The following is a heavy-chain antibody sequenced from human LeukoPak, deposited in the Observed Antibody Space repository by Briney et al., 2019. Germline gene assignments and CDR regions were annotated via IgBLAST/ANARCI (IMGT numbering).Heavy chain of an antibody. CDR2: IYYSGST. CDR1: GGSISSYY. Sequence: SETLSLTCTVSGGSISSYYWSWIRQPPGKGLEWIGYIYYSGSTHYNPSLKSRVTISVDTSKNQFSLKLSSVTAADTAVYYCARGSSSTSPRFDPWGQGTLVTVSS. J-gene: IGHJ5*02. D-gene: IGHD2-2*01. CDR3: ARGSSSTSPRFDP. V-gene: IGHV4-59*01.